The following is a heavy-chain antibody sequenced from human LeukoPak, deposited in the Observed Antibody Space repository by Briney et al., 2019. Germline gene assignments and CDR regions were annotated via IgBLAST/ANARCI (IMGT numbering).Heavy chain of an antibody. J-gene: IGHJ4*02. V-gene: IGHV4-34*01. CDR3: ARDPTTVIAVSYYFDF. D-gene: IGHD2-15*01. CDR1: GGSFIGFH. Sequence: SETLSLTCAVSGGSFIGFHWNWIRQSPTKGLEWIGKINHSGSTNYNPSLKSRVTISVDTSKNQFSLRLRSVTAADTAVYYCARDPTTVIAVSYYFDFWGQGTQVTVSS. CDR2: INHSGST.